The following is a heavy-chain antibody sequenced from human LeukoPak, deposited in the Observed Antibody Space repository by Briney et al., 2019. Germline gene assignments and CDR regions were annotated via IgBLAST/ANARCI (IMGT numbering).Heavy chain of an antibody. CDR3: VKDRRNPYRPEGPFDP. CDR1: GFTFEDYA. CDR2: INWNSGSI. J-gene: IGHJ5*02. Sequence: GGSLRLSCAASGFTFEDYAMHWVRQAPGKGLEWVSGINWNSGSIGYADSVKGRFTISRDNVMNSLYLQMNSLRPEDTALYYCVKDRRNPYRPEGPFDPWGQGTLVTVSS. D-gene: IGHD1-14*01. V-gene: IGHV3-9*01.